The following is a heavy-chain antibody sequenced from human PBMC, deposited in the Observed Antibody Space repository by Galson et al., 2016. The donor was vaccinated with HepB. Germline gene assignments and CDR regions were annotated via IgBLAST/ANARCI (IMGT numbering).Heavy chain of an antibody. D-gene: IGHD5-24*01. CDR1: GYTFTTYD. V-gene: IGHV1-8*01. J-gene: IGHJ4*02. CDR2: VNPNSGNT. Sequence: SVKVSCKASGYTFTTYDITWVRQAAGQGPEWMGWVNPNSGNTDYAPKFQGRITMTRDTSISTVYMELSSLTSEDTAVYYCATGGWMAASHFWGQGTLVTVSS. CDR3: ATGGWMAASHF.